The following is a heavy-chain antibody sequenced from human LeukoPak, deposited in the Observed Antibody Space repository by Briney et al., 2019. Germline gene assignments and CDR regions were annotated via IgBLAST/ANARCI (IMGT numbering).Heavy chain of an antibody. CDR3: ARMGYCSSTSCFYGMDV. Sequence: GGSLRLSCAVSGFTFSSYWMSWVRQPPGKGLEWVANIKEDGSEKYYVDSVKGRFPISRDNAKNSLYLQMNSLRAEDTAVYYCARMGYCSSTSCFYGMDVWGHGTTVTVSS. V-gene: IGHV3-7*05. D-gene: IGHD2-2*01. CDR1: GFTFSSYW. J-gene: IGHJ6*02. CDR2: IKEDGSEK.